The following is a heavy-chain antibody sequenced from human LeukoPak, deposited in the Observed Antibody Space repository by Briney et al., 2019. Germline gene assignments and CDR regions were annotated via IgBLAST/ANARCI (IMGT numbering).Heavy chain of an antibody. D-gene: IGHD3-3*01. J-gene: IGHJ4*02. Sequence: SETLSLTCTVSGGSISSYYWSWIRQPPGKGLEWIGYIYYSGSTNYNPSLKSRVTISVDTSKNQFSLKLSSVTAADTAVYYCARGNGITDFWSGYYTGIRYFDYWGRGTLVTVSS. CDR2: IYYSGST. CDR1: GGSISSYY. V-gene: IGHV4-59*01. CDR3: ARGNGITDFWSGYYTGIRYFDY.